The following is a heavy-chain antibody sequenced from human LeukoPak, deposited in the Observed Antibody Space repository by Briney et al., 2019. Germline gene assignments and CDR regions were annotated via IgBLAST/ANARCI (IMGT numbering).Heavy chain of an antibody. J-gene: IGHJ4*02. CDR3: AKDPAGIAVAAPGY. Sequence: TLSLTCTVSGGSISSGDYYWSWIRQPPGKGLECIGYIYYSGSTYYNPSLKSRVTISIDTSKSQFSLKLTSVTAADTAVYYCAKDPAGIAVAAPGYWGQGTLVTVSS. CDR2: IYYSGST. D-gene: IGHD6-19*01. CDR1: GGSISSGDYY. V-gene: IGHV4-30-4*08.